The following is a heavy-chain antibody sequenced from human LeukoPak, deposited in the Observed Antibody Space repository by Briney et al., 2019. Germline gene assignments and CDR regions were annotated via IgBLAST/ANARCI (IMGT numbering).Heavy chain of an antibody. V-gene: IGHV4-59*01. Sequence: SETLSLTCAVYGGSFSDYYWSWIRQPPGKGLEWIGYIYYSGSTNYNPSLKSRVTISVDTSKNQFSLKLSSVTAADTAVYYCARDRRYFSFWGQGTLVTVSS. J-gene: IGHJ4*02. CDR1: GGSFSDYY. CDR3: ARDRRYFSF. D-gene: IGHD2/OR15-2a*01. CDR2: IYYSGST.